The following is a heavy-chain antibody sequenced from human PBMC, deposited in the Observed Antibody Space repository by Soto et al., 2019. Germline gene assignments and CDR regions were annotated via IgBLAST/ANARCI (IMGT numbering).Heavy chain of an antibody. Sequence: VGSLRLSCAASGFTFSSYGMHWVRQAPGKGLEWVAVISYDGSNKYYADSVKGRFTISRDNSKNTLYLQMNSPRAEDTAVNYCAKAFESSSWYYYYYYGMDVWGQGTTVTVSS. D-gene: IGHD6-13*01. CDR1: GFTFSSYG. V-gene: IGHV3-30*18. J-gene: IGHJ6*02. CDR2: ISYDGSNK. CDR3: AKAFESSSWYYYYYYGMDV.